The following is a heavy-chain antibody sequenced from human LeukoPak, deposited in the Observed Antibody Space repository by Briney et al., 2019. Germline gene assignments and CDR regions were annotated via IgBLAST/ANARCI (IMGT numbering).Heavy chain of an antibody. Sequence: GGSLRLSCAASGFTFSSYAMTWVRQSPGKGLEWVSGITSSGASTYYAASVKGRFTVSRDNSENTLYLQINNLSAEDTGTYYCVKDEDLYSPTWYLFEDWGQGTLVTVSS. V-gene: IGHV3-23*01. CDR3: VKDEDLYSPTWYLFED. CDR2: ITSSGAST. J-gene: IGHJ4*02. D-gene: IGHD5-12*01. CDR1: GFTFSSYA.